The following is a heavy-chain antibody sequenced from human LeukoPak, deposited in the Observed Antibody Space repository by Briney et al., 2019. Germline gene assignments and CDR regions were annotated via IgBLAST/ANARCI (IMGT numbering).Heavy chain of an antibody. D-gene: IGHD3-10*01. CDR3: ARDSNNYGSGKFDY. Sequence: SETLSLTCTVSGGSISSSSYYWGWIRQPPGKGLEWIGSMYYSGSTYYNPSLKSRVTISGDTSKNQFSLKLSSVTAADTAMYYCARDSNNYGSGKFDYWGQGSLVTVSS. V-gene: IGHV4-39*07. J-gene: IGHJ4*02. CDR1: GGSISSSSYY. CDR2: MYYSGST.